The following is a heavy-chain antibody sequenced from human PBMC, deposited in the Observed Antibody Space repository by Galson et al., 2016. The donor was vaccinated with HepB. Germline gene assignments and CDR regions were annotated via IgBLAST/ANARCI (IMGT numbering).Heavy chain of an antibody. CDR3: ASWNQRDYDYDGMDV. D-gene: IGHD1-1*01. CDR1: GFTVSSKF. CDR2: IHRGGST. J-gene: IGHJ6*02. Sequence: SLRLSCAASGFTVSSKFMYWVRQAPGKGLEWVSVIHRGGSTFYAESVKARFTISRDNSKNTLYLQMNSLRAEDTAVYYCASWNQRDYDYDGMDVWGQGTTVTVSS. V-gene: IGHV3-66*01.